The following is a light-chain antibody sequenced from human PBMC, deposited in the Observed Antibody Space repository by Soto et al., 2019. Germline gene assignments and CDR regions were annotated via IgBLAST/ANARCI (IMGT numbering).Light chain of an antibody. V-gene: IGKV3-20*01. CDR2: GAS. J-gene: IGKJ1*01. CDR1: QSVSSSY. Sequence: EVVMTQSPATLSVSPGERATLSCRASQSVSSSYLAWYQQKPGQAPRLLIYGASSRATGIPDRLSGSGSGTDFTLTISRLEPEDFAVYYCQQYGSSGTFGQGSKVDIK. CDR3: QQYGSSGT.